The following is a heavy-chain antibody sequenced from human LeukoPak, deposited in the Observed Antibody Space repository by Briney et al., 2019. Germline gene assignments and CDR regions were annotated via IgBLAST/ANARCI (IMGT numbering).Heavy chain of an antibody. J-gene: IGHJ4*02. CDR3: ARDDSSGYYGIDY. D-gene: IGHD3-22*01. V-gene: IGHV3-21*04. CDR2: ISSSSSYI. CDR1: GFTFSSYS. Sequence: KPGGSPRLSCAASGFTFSSYSMNWVRQAPGKGLEWVSSISSSSSYIYYADSVKGRFTISRDNSKNTLYLQMNSLRAEDTAVYYCARDDSSGYYGIDYWGQGTLVTVSS.